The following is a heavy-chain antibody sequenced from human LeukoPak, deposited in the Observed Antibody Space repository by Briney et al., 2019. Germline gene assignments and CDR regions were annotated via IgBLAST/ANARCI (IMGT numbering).Heavy chain of an antibody. V-gene: IGHV1-2*02. CDR1: GYTFSGYN. Sequence: ASVKVPCKASGYTFSGYNMHWVRQAPGRGLEWMGWINPNSGGTNYAQKFQGRITITRDTSTSTVNMELSGLRSDDTAVYYCARSAGIAVAGAAAYWGQGTLVTVSS. J-gene: IGHJ4*02. D-gene: IGHD6-19*01. CDR2: INPNSGGT. CDR3: ARSAGIAVAGAAAY.